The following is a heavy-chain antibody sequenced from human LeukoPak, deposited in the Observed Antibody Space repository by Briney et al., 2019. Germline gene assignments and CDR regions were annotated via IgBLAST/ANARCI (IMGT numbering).Heavy chain of an antibody. CDR2: INHSGST. CDR3: ARSYRYYYGSGSYPNWFDP. Sequence: PSEILSLTCTVSGGSISSYYWSWIRQPPGKGLEWIGEINHSGSTNYNPSLKSRVTISVDTSKNQFSLKLSSVTAADTAVYYCARSYRYYYGSGSYPNWFDPWGQGTLVTVSS. V-gene: IGHV4-34*01. J-gene: IGHJ5*02. CDR1: GGSISSYY. D-gene: IGHD3-10*01.